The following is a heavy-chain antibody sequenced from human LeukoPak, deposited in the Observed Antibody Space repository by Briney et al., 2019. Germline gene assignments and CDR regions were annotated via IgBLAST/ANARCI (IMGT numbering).Heavy chain of an antibody. CDR2: ISYDGSNK. Sequence: GGSLRLSCAASGFTFSSYGMHWVRQAPGKGLGWVAVISYDGSNKYYADSVKGRFTISRDNSKNTLYLQMNSLRAEDTAVYYCAKDYCSSTSCYNYHYYYGMDVWGQGTTVTVSS. CDR1: GFTFSSYG. V-gene: IGHV3-30*18. J-gene: IGHJ6*02. CDR3: AKDYCSSTSCYNYHYYYGMDV. D-gene: IGHD2-2*02.